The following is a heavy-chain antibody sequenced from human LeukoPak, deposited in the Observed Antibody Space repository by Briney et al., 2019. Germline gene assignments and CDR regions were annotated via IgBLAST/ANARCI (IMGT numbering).Heavy chain of an antibody. CDR3: AKERIAVAHFDY. V-gene: IGHV3-48*03. CDR1: GFTFSSYE. J-gene: IGHJ4*02. D-gene: IGHD6-19*01. CDR2: ISSSGGTI. Sequence: GGSLRLSCAASGFTFSSYEMNWVRQSPGKGLEWVSYISSSGGTIYYADSVKGRFTISRDNAKNSLYLQMNSLRAEGTAVYYCAKERIAVAHFDYWGQGTLVTVSS.